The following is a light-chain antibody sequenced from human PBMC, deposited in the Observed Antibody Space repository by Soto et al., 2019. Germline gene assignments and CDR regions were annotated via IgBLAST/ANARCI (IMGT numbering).Light chain of an antibody. J-gene: IGKJ5*01. Sequence: IVMTHSPAALSVSPGERATLSCRASQSVSSYLAWYQQKPGQAPRLLIYDASNRATGIPARFSGSGSGTDFTLTISSLEPEDFAVYYCQQRSNWPLITFGQGTRLEIK. V-gene: IGKV3-11*01. CDR1: QSVSSY. CDR3: QQRSNWPLIT. CDR2: DAS.